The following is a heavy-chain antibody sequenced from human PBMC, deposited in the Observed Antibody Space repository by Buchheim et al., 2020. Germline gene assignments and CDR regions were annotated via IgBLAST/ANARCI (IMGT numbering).Heavy chain of an antibody. CDR3: ARGSTYYYDSSGYYYGRYYFDY. V-gene: IGHV1-69*17. CDR1: GGTFSSYA. J-gene: IGHJ4*02. CDR2: IIPIFGIA. Sequence: QVQLVQSGAEVKKPGSSVKVSCKASGGTFSSYAISWVRQAPGQGLEWMGGIIPIFGIANYAQKFQGRVTITADKSTSTAYMELSSLRSEDTAVYYCARGSTYYYDSSGYYYGRYYFDYWGQGTL. D-gene: IGHD3-22*01.